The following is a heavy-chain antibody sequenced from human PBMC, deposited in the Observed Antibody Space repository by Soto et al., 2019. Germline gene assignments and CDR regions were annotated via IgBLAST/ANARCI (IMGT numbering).Heavy chain of an antibody. CDR3: AKSVDLRFTVFGVRYNGMYA. CDR2: ISGSGDST. V-gene: IGHV3-23*01. J-gene: IGHJ6*02. CDR1: GFTFRSYA. Sequence: GESLTISCAASGFTFRSYAISWVRQAPGKGLEWVSVISGSGDSTYYADSVKGRFTISRDNSKNTLYLQMNSLRAEDTAVYYCAKSVDLRFTVFGVRYNGMYAWAQETTVPVSS. D-gene: IGHD3-3*01.